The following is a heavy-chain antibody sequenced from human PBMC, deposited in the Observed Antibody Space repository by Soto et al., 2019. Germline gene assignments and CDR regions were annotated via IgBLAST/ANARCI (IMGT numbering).Heavy chain of an antibody. D-gene: IGHD5-18*01. CDR3: AREYSYGSPGMDV. CDR2: ISSSGSTI. V-gene: IGHV3-48*03. J-gene: IGHJ6*02. Sequence: LRLSCAASGFTFSSYEMNWVRQSPGKGLELVSYISSSGSTIYYADSVKGRFTISRDNAKNSLYLQMNGLRAEDTAVYYCAREYSYGSPGMDVWGQGTTVTVSS. CDR1: GFTFSSYE.